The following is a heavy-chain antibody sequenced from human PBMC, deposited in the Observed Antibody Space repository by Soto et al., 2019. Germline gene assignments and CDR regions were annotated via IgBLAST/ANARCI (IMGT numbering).Heavy chain of an antibody. CDR3: ASVGDFWSGYSQNAFDI. CDR1: GYTFTSYY. CDR2: INPSGGST. J-gene: IGHJ3*02. Sequence: ASVKVSSKASGYTFTSYYMHWVRQAPGQGLEWLGIINPSGGSTSYAQKFQGRVTMTRDTSTSTVYMKLSSLRSEDTAVYYCASVGDFWSGYSQNAFDIWGKETRVTVSS. D-gene: IGHD3-3*01. V-gene: IGHV1-46*03.